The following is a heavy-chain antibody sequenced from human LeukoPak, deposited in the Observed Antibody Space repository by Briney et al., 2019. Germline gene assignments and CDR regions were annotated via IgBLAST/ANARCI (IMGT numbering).Heavy chain of an antibody. J-gene: IGHJ4*02. Sequence: SETLSLTCTVSGGSISGYYWGWIRQPPGKGLEWIGYIYSSGSTNYNPSLKSRVTITVDTSKNQFSLKLSSVTAADTAVYYCASPRQDCSGGSCRQFDYWGQGTLVTVSS. CDR2: IYSSGST. V-gene: IGHV4-59*12. CDR3: ASPRQDCSGGSCRQFDY. D-gene: IGHD2-15*01. CDR1: GGSISGYY.